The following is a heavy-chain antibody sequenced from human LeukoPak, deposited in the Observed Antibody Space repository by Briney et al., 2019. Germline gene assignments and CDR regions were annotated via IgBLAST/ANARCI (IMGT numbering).Heavy chain of an antibody. J-gene: IGHJ6*03. CDR3: ARGPYYYDSSGHWFGYYYYMDV. Sequence: ASVKVSCKASGYTFTSYDINWVRQATGQGLEWMGWMKPNSGNTGHAQKFQGRVTMTRNTSIRTAYMELSSLRSEDTAVYYCARGPYYYDSSGHWFGYYYYMDVWGKGTTVTVSS. V-gene: IGHV1-8*01. D-gene: IGHD3-22*01. CDR1: GYTFTSYD. CDR2: MKPNSGNT.